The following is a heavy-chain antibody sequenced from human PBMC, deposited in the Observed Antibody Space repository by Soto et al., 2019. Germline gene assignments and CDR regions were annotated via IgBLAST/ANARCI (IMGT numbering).Heavy chain of an antibody. D-gene: IGHD6-6*01. CDR3: ARATYSSSRQNWFDP. J-gene: IGHJ5*02. Sequence: GGSLRLSCAASGFTFSSYGMHWVRQAPGKGLEWVAVIWYDGSNKYYADSVKGRFTISRDNSKNTLYLQMNSLRAEDTAVYYCARATYSSSRQNWFDPWGQGTLVTVSS. CDR1: GFTFSSYG. V-gene: IGHV3-33*01. CDR2: IWYDGSNK.